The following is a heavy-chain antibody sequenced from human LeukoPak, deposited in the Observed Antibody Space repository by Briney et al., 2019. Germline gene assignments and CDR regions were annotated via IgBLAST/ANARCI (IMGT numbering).Heavy chain of an antibody. J-gene: IGHJ4*02. CDR1: GYTFTGYY. D-gene: IGHD7-27*01. CDR3: ARSLTGTFDY. Sequence: ASVKVSCKAPGYTFTGYYMHWVRQAPGQGLEWMGGIIPIFGTANYAQKFQGRVTITADESTSTAYMELSSLRSEDTAVYYCARSLTGTFDYWGQGTLVTVSS. CDR2: IIPIFGTA. V-gene: IGHV1-69*13.